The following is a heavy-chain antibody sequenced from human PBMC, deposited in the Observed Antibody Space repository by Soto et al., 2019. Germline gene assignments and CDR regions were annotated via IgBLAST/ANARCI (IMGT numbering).Heavy chain of an antibody. Sequence: ESGGGVVQPGTSLRLSCAASGFTFAHYAMHWVRHSPGKGLEWVAFMSHDENRKLYSDSVKGRFTISRDNSKSTLYLQMSRLRAEDTAVYYCAKDYDFWSASVNPYFDSWGLGTLVTVSS. CDR3: AKDYDFWSASVNPYFDS. V-gene: IGHV3-30*18. D-gene: IGHD3-3*01. CDR1: GFTFAHYA. J-gene: IGHJ4*02. CDR2: MSHDENRK.